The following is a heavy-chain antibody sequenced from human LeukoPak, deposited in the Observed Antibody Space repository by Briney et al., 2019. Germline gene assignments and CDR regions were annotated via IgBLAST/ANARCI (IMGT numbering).Heavy chain of an antibody. V-gene: IGHV3-23*01. CDR1: GFTFSSYA. CDR2: ISGSGGST. Sequence: GGSLRLSCAASGFTFSSYAMSWVRQAPGKGLEWVSAISGSGGSTYYADSVKGRFTISRDNSKNTLYLQMNSLRAEDTAVYYCAKQTGSGWSDPHYYFDYWGQGTLVTVSS. CDR3: AKQTGSGWSDPHYYFDY. J-gene: IGHJ4*02. D-gene: IGHD6-19*01.